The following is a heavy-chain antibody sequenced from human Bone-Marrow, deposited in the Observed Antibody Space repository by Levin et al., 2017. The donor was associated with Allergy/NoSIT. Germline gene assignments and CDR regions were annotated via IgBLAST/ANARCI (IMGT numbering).Heavy chain of an antibody. D-gene: IGHD3-9*01. CDR3: ASEYYGVLTGYYYDY. CDR2: ISTDGSRT. J-gene: IGHJ4*02. V-gene: IGHV3-74*03. CDR1: GLSFRSYW. Sequence: GGSLRLSCAASGLSFRSYWMHWVRQAPGEGLVWVSRISTDGSRTMYADSVKGRFTISRDNAKNTLYLDMNSLRVEDTAVYYCASEYYGVLTGYYYDYWGQGTLVTVSS.